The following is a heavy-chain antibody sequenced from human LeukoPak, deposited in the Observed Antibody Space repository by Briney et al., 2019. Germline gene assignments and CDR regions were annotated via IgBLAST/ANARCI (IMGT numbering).Heavy chain of an antibody. J-gene: IGHJ5*02. Sequence: ASVKVSCKASGYTFTNYAMHWVRQAPGQRLEWMGWINAGNGNTKYSQKFQGRVTITRDTSASTAYMELSSLRSEDTAVYYCARGLSRIGNWFDPWGQGTLVTVSS. CDR3: ARGLSRIGNWFDP. CDR2: INAGNGNT. V-gene: IGHV1-3*01. CDR1: GYTFTNYA. D-gene: IGHD3/OR15-3a*01.